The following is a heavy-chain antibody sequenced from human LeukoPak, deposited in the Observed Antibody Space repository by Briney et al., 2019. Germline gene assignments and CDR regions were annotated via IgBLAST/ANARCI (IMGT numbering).Heavy chain of an antibody. CDR3: ARKNGLDY. J-gene: IGHJ4*02. CDR1: GFTFSDYY. V-gene: IGHV3-11*04. CDR2: MRSSGSTI. Sequence: GGSLRLSCAASGFTFSDYYMNWIRQAPGKGLEWIASMRSSGSTIKYADSVKGRFTISRDNAKNSLYLQMNSLRAEDTAVYYCARKNGLDYWGQGTLVTVSS.